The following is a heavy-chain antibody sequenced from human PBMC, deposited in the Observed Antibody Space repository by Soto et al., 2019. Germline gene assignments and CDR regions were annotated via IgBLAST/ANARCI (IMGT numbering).Heavy chain of an antibody. J-gene: IGHJ6*04. V-gene: IGHV4-34*01. CDR2: INHSGST. D-gene: IGHD4-17*01. CDR1: GGSFSGYY. CDR3: ARKAYGDFGRWYV. Sequence: QVQLQQWGAGLLKPSETLSLTCAVYGGSFSGYYWSWIRQPPGKGLEWIGEINHSGSTNYNPSLKSRVTISVDTSKNQFSLKLSSVTAADTAVYYCARKAYGDFGRWYVWGKGTTVTVSS.